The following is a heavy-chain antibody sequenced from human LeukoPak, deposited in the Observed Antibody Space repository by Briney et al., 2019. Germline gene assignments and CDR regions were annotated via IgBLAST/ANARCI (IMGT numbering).Heavy chain of an antibody. J-gene: IGHJ4*02. CDR2: ISYSGTT. V-gene: IGHV3-23*01. CDR3: ARDSTPFKYYYSSGSYPDY. CDR1: GFTFTNYD. D-gene: IGHD3-10*01. Sequence: PGGSLRLSCAASGFTFTNYDMSWVRQAPGKGLEWVSAISYSGTTNYAEFVKGRFTISRDNSKNTLYLQMNSLRAEDTAVYYCARDSTPFKYYYSSGSYPDYWGQGTLVTVSS.